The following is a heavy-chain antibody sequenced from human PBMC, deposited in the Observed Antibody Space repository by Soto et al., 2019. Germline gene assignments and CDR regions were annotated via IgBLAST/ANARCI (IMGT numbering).Heavy chain of an antibody. CDR2: IFSNDAK. J-gene: IGHJ2*01. CDR1: GFSLRNERMG. CDR3: ARIRYGEYVDWYCDL. Sequence: QVTLKESGPVLVQPTETLTLTCTVSGFSLRNERMGVSWIRQRPGKALEWLAHIFSNDAKSSTTSLKSRLTSAKDTSKSQVVLTMANMDPVATATYHCARIRYGEYVDWYCDLWGRGTLVTVSS. V-gene: IGHV2-26*01. D-gene: IGHD4-17*01.